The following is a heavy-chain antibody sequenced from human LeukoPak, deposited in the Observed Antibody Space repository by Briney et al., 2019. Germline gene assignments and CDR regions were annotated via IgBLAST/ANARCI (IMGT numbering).Heavy chain of an antibody. CDR1: GGSISSSSYY. J-gene: IGHJ4*02. CDR2: IYYSGST. CDR3: AREYCGGDCYSPLYFDY. Sequence: SETLSLTCTVSGGSISSSSYYWGWIRQPPGKGLEWIGSIYYSGSTYYNPSLKSRVTISVDTSKNQFSLKLSSVTAADTAVYYCAREYCGGDCYSPLYFDYWGQGTLVTVTS. V-gene: IGHV4-39*02. D-gene: IGHD2-21*02.